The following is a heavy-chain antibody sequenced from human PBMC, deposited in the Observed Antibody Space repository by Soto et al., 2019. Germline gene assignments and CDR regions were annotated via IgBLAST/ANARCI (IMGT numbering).Heavy chain of an antibody. CDR3: ARGREYSFGYNWFDP. D-gene: IGHD4-4*01. CDR1: GYPFTSNH. J-gene: IGHJ5*02. CDR2: INPSEGRT. Sequence: QVQLVQSGAEVRKPGASVKLSCQTSGYPFTSNHMHWVRQAPGQGLEWMGVINPSEGRTRYSQKFQDRVTMTRDTSTSTVYMELSSLRSEDTATYFCARGREYSFGYNWFDPWGQGTLLTVSS. V-gene: IGHV1-46*01.